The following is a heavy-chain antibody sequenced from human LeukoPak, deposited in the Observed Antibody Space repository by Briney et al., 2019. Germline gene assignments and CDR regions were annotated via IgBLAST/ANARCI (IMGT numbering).Heavy chain of an antibody. D-gene: IGHD2-2*01. Sequence: GGSPRLSCAASGFTFSSYSMNWVRQAPGKGLEWVAYITRSSSEKHYSDSVKGRSTISRDNTKKSLYLQMNSLRAEGTAVYYCARDTAEIVVAPAPGYFDYWGRGTLVTVSS. J-gene: IGHJ4*02. CDR3: ARDTAEIVVAPAPGYFDY. CDR2: ITRSSSEK. V-gene: IGHV3-48*01. CDR1: GFTFSSYS.